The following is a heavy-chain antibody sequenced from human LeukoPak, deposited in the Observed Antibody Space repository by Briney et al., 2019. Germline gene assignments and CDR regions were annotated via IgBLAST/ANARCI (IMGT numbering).Heavy chain of an antibody. CDR1: GYTFTSYD. CDR3: ARDDAGYYDILTGYSPFDY. D-gene: IGHD3-9*01. V-gene: IGHV1-8*03. CDR2: MNPNSGNT. Sequence: ASVKVSCKASGYTFTSYDINWVRQATGQGLEWMGWMNPNSGNTGYAQKFQGRVTITRNTSISTAYMELSSLRSEDTAVYYCARDDAGYYDILTGYSPFDYWGQGTLVTVSS. J-gene: IGHJ4*02.